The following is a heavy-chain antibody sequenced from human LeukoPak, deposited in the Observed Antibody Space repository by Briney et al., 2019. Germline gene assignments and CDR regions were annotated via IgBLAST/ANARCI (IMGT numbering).Heavy chain of an antibody. V-gene: IGHV5-10-1*01. Sequence: GESLKISCKGSGYSFTSYWISWVRQMPGKGLEWMGRIDPSDSYTNYSPSFQGHVTISADKSISTAYLQWSSLKASDTAMYYCARHERHYNDTPGPWFDPWGQGTLVTVSS. CDR1: GYSFTSYW. D-gene: IGHD3-22*01. J-gene: IGHJ5*02. CDR2: IDPSDSYT. CDR3: ARHERHYNDTPGPWFDP.